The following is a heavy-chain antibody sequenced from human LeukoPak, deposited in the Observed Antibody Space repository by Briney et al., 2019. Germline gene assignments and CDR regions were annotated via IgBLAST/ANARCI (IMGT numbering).Heavy chain of an antibody. Sequence: PGGSLSLSCAASGLTFSDYCMSWIRQAPGRGLEWVSYISSSSSYTNYADSVKGRFTISRDNAKNSLYLQMNSLRAEDTAVYYCASWGNGMDVWGKGTTVTVSS. CDR3: ASWGNGMDV. CDR2: ISSSSSYT. CDR1: GLTFSDYC. J-gene: IGHJ6*04. D-gene: IGHD3-16*01. V-gene: IGHV3-11*06.